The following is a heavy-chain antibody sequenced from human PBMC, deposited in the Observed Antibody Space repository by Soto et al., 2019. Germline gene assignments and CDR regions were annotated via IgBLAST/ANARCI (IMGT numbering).Heavy chain of an antibody. J-gene: IGHJ4*02. CDR2: VYNSGST. V-gene: IGHV4-59*01. CDR1: GGSISSNY. Sequence: LSLTCTVSGGSISSNYWTWIRQPPGKGLEWIGYVYNSGSTNYNPSLKSRVTISEDTSKSQLSLKVNSMTAADTAVYYCARYRREAVAGYTLDNWGQGILVTVSS. CDR3: ARYRREAVAGYTLDN. D-gene: IGHD6-13*01.